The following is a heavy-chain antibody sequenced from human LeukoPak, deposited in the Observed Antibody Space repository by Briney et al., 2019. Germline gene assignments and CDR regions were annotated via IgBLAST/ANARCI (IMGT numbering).Heavy chain of an antibody. V-gene: IGHV4-61*02. CDR2: IYTSGST. CDR1: GGSISSGSYY. Sequence: SETLSLTCTVSGGSISSGSYYWSWIRQPAGKGLEWIGRIYTSGSTNYNPSLKSRVTISVDTSKNQFSLKLSSVTAADTAVYYCARLALTTTVDYWGQGTLVTVSS. D-gene: IGHD4-11*01. J-gene: IGHJ4*02. CDR3: ARLALTTTVDY.